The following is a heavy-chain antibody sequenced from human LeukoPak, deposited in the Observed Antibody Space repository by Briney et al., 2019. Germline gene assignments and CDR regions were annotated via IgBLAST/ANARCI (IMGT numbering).Heavy chain of an antibody. J-gene: IGHJ4*02. CDR1: GFTFSSFS. V-gene: IGHV3-21*01. Sequence: PGGSLRLSRAASGFTFSSFSMNWVRQAPGKGLEWVSSISSTSSLIWSADSLKGRFTISRDNAKNSLYLQMDSLRAEDTAVYYCARYNSGWNDYWGQGTLVTVSS. CDR3: ARYNSGWNDY. D-gene: IGHD6-19*01. CDR2: ISSTSSLI.